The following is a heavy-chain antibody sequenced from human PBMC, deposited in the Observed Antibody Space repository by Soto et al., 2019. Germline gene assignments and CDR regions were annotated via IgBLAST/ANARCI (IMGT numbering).Heavy chain of an antibody. CDR2: ISGSGEIT. D-gene: IGHD3-9*01. CDR3: AKETYITVAQPLYFES. Sequence: GGSLRLSCAASGFPFRSYAMGWVRQAPGKGLEWISVISGSGEITLYTDSVKGRFTISRDFSNNTLSLQMNSLRADDTAIYYCAKETYITVAQPLYFESWGQGTLVTVSS. V-gene: IGHV3-23*01. CDR1: GFPFRSYA. J-gene: IGHJ4*02.